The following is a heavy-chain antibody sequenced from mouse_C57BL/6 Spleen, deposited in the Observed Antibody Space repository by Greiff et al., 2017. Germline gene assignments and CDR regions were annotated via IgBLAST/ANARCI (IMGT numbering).Heavy chain of an antibody. Sequence: EVQLQQSGPGLVKPSPSLSLTCSVTGYSITSGYYWNWIRQFPGNKLEWMGYISYDGSNNYNPSLKNRISITRDTSKNQFFLKLNSVTTEDTATYYCATAYYFDYLGQGTTLTVSS. CDR3: ATAYYFDY. CDR2: ISYDGSN. CDR1: GYSITSGYY. V-gene: IGHV3-6*01. J-gene: IGHJ2*01.